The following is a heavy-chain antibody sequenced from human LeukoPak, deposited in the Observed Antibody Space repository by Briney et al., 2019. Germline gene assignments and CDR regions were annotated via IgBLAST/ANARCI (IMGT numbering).Heavy chain of an antibody. V-gene: IGHV4-34*01. J-gene: IGHJ5*02. Sequence: SETLSLTCAVYGGSFSNYYWSWIRQSPGKGLEWIGEINQSGRTNFNPSLKSRVTMSVDTSKNEFSLKLRSVTAADTAVYYCARRQVGLRRDLWFDPWGQGTLVTVSS. CDR1: GGSFSNYY. CDR2: INQSGRT. D-gene: IGHD2-15*01. CDR3: ARRQVGLRRDLWFDP.